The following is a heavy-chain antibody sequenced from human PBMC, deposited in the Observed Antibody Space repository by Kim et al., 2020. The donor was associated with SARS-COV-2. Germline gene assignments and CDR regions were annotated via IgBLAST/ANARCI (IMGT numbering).Heavy chain of an antibody. CDR3: ARDRYYYDSSGYNDAFDI. J-gene: IGHJ3*02. CDR1: RGSISSGGYY. Sequence: SETLSLTCTVSRGSISSGGYYWSWIRQHPGKGLEWIGYIYYSGSTYYNPSLKSRVTISVDTSKNQFSLKLSSVTAADTAVYYCARDRYYYDSSGYNDAFDIWGQGTMVTVSS. D-gene: IGHD3-22*01. V-gene: IGHV4-31*03. CDR2: IYYSGST.